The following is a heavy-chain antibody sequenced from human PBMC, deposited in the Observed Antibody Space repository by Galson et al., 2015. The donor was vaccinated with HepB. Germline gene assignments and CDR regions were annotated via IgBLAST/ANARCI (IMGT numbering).Heavy chain of an antibody. CDR1: GFSFSSTW. CDR3: AKNGGNLDS. CDR2: INEKGSKK. J-gene: IGHJ4*02. V-gene: IGHV3-7*05. D-gene: IGHD4-23*01. Sequence: SLRLSCAASGFSFSSTWMSWVRQAPGKGLEWVANINEKGSKKNYVDSVKGRFTISRDNAQESLFLQMNSLRVEDTAVYYCAKNGGNLDSWGQGALVTVSS.